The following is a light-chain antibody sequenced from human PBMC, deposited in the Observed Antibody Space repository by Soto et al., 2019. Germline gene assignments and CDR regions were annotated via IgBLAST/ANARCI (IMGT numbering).Light chain of an antibody. CDR1: QSISSY. CDR2: DAS. CDR3: QQYNSYWT. Sequence: DIPMTHSASSLSASVVDRVTITCRASQSISSYLNWYQQKPGKAPKLLIYDASSLESGVPSRFSGSGSGTEFTLTISSLQPDDFATYYCQQYNSYWTFGQGTKVDI. J-gene: IGKJ1*01. V-gene: IGKV1-5*01.